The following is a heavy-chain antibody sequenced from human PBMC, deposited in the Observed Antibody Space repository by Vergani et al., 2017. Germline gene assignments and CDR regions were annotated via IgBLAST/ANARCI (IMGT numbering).Heavy chain of an antibody. D-gene: IGHD1-1*01. CDR3: AKNPGISTTRHYYAMDV. Sequence: VQLLESGGGLVKPGGSLRLSCAASRFDFSDYYMSWIRQAPGKGLEWISYISNSGNTINYADSVKGRFIVSRDNAKKSLYLQMNSLRVEDTAVYYCAKNPGISTTRHYYAMDVWGQGTTVTVSS. CDR1: RFDFSDYY. J-gene: IGHJ6*02. V-gene: IGHV3-11*04. CDR2: ISNSGNTI.